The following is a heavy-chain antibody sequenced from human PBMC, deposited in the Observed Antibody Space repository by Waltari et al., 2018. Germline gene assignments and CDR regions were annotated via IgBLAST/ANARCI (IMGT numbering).Heavy chain of an antibody. CDR2: ISSSSSYI. CDR3: ARDLLQQLLFDY. J-gene: IGHJ4*02. D-gene: IGHD6-13*01. CDR1: GFTFRSYS. V-gene: IGHV3-21*01. Sequence: EVQLVESGGGLVKPGGSLRLSCAASGFTFRSYSRHWVGQAQGKGLEWVSSISSSSSYIYYADSVKGRFTISRDNAKNSLYLQMNSLRAEDTAVYYCARDLLQQLLFDYWGQGTLVTVSS.